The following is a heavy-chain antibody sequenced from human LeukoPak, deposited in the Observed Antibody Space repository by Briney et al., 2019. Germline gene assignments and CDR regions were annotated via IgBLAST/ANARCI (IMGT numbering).Heavy chain of an antibody. CDR1: EFSFTDYA. CDR2: IGISDGHT. V-gene: IGHV3-23*01. Sequence: PGGSLRLSCAASEFSFTDYAMSWVRQAPGKGLEWISEIGISDGHTYYADSVKGRFTISRDNSKNTLYLQMNSLRAEDTAVYYCAKSRTRGYSYGTPIDYWGQGTLVTVSS. J-gene: IGHJ4*02. CDR3: AKSRTRGYSYGTPIDY. D-gene: IGHD5-18*01.